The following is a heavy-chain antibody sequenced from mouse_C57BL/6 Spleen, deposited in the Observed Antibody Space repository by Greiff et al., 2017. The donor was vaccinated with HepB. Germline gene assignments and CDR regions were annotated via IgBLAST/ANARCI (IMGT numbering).Heavy chain of an antibody. V-gene: IGHV1-80*01. J-gene: IGHJ3*01. CDR2: IYPGDGDT. Sequence: VQLQPSGAEPVKPGASVKISCKASGYAFSSYWMNWVKQRPGKGLEWIGQIYPGDGDTNYNGKFKGKATLTADRSSSTAYMQLSSLTSEDSAVYFCARGNGAWFAYWGQGTLVTVSA. CDR1: GYAFSSYW. CDR3: ARGNGAWFAY.